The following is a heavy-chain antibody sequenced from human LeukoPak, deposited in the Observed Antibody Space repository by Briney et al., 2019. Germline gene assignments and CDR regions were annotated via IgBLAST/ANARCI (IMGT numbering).Heavy chain of an antibody. CDR1: GFTFSSYT. V-gene: IGHV3-21*01. J-gene: IGHJ3*01. CDR3: ARARSSGSHRVVSAFDV. D-gene: IGHD1-26*01. Sequence: GGSLRLSCAASGFTFSSYTMNWVRQAPGKGLEWVSSISITSDYIYYPDSMKGRFTISRDNAKNSLYLQMNSLRAEDTAVYYCARARSSGSHRVVSAFDVWGQGTMVTVSS. CDR2: ISITSDYI.